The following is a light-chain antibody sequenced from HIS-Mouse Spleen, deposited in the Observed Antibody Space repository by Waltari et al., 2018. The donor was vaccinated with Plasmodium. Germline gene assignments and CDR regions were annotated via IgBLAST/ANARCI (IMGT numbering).Light chain of an antibody. CDR3: CSYAGSYTLV. Sequence: QSALTQPRPVSGAPGQSGTISCPGTSRALGAYNYVSWYQQHPGKAPKLMIYDVSKRPSGVPDRFSGSKSGNTASLTISGLQAEDEADYYCCSYAGSYTLVFGGGTKLTVL. V-gene: IGLV2-11*01. CDR1: SRALGAYNY. CDR2: DVS. J-gene: IGLJ2*01.